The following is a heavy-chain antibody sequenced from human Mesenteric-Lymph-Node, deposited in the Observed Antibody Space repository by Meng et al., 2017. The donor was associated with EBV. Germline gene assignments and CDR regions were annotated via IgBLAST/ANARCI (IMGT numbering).Heavy chain of an antibody. J-gene: IGHJ4*02. V-gene: IGHV4-30-2*01. CDR1: GGSVSSGGYS. CDR2: IYHFGSS. Sequence: LQESVSGLVKLSPTLSLTGAVSGGSVSSGGYSWSWIRQPPGKGLEWIGYIYHFGSSKYNPSLKSRVTISVDRSKNQFSLNLTSMTAADTAVYYCARRGIAEGFDFWGQGTLVTVSS. CDR3: ARRGIAEGFDF.